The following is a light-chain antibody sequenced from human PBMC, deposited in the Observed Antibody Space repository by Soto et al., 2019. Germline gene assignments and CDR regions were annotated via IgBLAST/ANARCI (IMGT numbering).Light chain of an antibody. CDR2: GNT. J-gene: IGLJ1*01. CDR1: SSNIGAGYE. Sequence: ALTQPPSLSVAPGQRVTISCAGSSSNIGAGYEVNWYQHLPGAAPKLLIYGNTNRPSGVPDRFSGSKSGTSASLAITGLQAEDEADYYCQSYDSSLSALYVFGTGTKVTVL. V-gene: IGLV1-40*01. CDR3: QSYDSSLSALYV.